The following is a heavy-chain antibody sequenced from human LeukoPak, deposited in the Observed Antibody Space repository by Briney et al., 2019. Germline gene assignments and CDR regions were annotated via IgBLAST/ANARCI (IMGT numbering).Heavy chain of an antibody. CDR3: ARQGIVVVPAAIPLDY. CDR1: GFTFSSYW. CDR2: ISYDGSNK. Sequence: GGSLRLSCAASGFTFSSYWMSWVRQAPGKGLEWVAVISYDGSNKYYADSVKGRFTISGDNSKNTLYLQMNSLRAEDTAVYYCARQGIVVVPAAIPLDYWGQGTLVTVSS. J-gene: IGHJ4*02. D-gene: IGHD2-2*02. V-gene: IGHV3-30-3*01.